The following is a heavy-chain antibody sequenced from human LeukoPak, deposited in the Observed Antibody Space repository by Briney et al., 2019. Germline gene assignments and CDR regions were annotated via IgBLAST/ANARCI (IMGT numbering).Heavy chain of an antibody. CDR1: SGSISSHY. D-gene: IGHD6-19*01. Sequence: TSETLSLTCTVSSGSISSHYWSWIRQPPGKGLEWIGYIYYSGSTDYNPSLKSRVTISVDTSKNQFSLKLSSVTAADTAVYYCARRARGSSGWYSYFDYWGQGTLVTVSS. CDR3: ARRARGSSGWYSYFDY. V-gene: IGHV4-59*08. CDR2: IYYSGST. J-gene: IGHJ4*02.